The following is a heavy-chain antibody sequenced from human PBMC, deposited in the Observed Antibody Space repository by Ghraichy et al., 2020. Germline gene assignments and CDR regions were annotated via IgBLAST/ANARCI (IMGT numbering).Heavy chain of an antibody. V-gene: IGHV4-38-2*02. J-gene: IGHJ4*02. CDR1: GYSISSGYY. Sequence: SETLSLTCTVSGYSISSGYYWGWIRQPPGKGLEWIGSIYHSGSTYYNPSLKSRVTISVDTSKNQFSLKLSSVTAADTAVYYCARDAYYDSSGWGQGTLVTVSS. D-gene: IGHD3-22*01. CDR2: IYHSGST. CDR3: ARDAYYDSSG.